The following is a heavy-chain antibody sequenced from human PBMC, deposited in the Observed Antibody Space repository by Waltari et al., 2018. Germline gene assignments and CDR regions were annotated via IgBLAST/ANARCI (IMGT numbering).Heavy chain of an antibody. CDR3: AKDAFGNTYLDH. CDR1: GFRLSNFG. Sequence: QVQLVESGGGVVQPGISLRLSCARSGFRLSNFGMHWVRQAPGKGLEWVALAFFDGIKTDYADSVRGRFTISRDNSKNTLYLDINNLRVDDTGIYYCAKDAFGNTYLDHWGQGTVVTVSS. J-gene: IGHJ5*02. V-gene: IGHV3-30*18. D-gene: IGHD3-10*01. CDR2: AFFDGIKT.